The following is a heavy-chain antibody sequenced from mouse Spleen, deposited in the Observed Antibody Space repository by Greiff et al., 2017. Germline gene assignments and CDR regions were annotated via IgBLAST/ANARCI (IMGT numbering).Heavy chain of an antibody. CDR2: ISYDGSN. D-gene: IGHD2-14*01. CDR3: ARAYESLYWYFDV. V-gene: IGHV3-6*01. J-gene: IGHJ1*01. Sequence: EVKLMESGPGLVKPSQSLSLTCSVTGYSITSGYYWNWIRQFPGNKLEWMGYISYDGSNNYNPSLKNRISITRDTSKNQFFLKLNSVTTEDTATYYCARAYESLYWYFDVWGAGTTVTVSS. CDR1: GYSITSGYY.